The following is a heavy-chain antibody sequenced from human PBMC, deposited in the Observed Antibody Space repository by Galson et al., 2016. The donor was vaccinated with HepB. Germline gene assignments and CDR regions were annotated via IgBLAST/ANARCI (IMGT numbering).Heavy chain of an antibody. J-gene: IGHJ6*04. Sequence: SLRLSCAASGFTFSNYGVTWVRQAPGKGLEVVSSISRSGDSTDYADSVKGRFTISRDNSKNTLSLQMNSLTADDTAIYYCVQGSTAPAAWGKGTTVTVSS. CDR3: VQGSTAPAA. V-gene: IGHV3-23*01. CDR2: ISRSGDST. D-gene: IGHD1-26*01. CDR1: GFTFSNYG.